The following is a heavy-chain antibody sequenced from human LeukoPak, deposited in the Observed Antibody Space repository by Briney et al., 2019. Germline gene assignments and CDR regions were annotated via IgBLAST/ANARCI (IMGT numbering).Heavy chain of an antibody. D-gene: IGHD2-2*01. CDR1: GGSIGSYY. Sequence: SETLSLTCSVSGGSIGSYYWTWIRQPPGKGLEWIGYIYYTGSTNYNPSLKSRATMSVDTSKSQLSLKMTSVTAADTAVYYCARPSIPSAAASALDIWGQGTMVTVSS. V-gene: IGHV4-59*08. CDR3: ARPSIPSAAASALDI. CDR2: IYYTGST. J-gene: IGHJ3*02.